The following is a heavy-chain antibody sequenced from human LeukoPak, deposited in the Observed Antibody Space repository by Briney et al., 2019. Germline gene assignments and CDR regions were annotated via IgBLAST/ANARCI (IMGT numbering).Heavy chain of an antibody. CDR2: ISYDGSKK. CDR1: GFTFSTYA. D-gene: IGHD3-22*01. CDR3: ARPRSGYYGADFDY. V-gene: IGHV3-30*04. J-gene: IGHJ4*02. Sequence: GGSLRLSCAASGFTFSTYAMHWVRQAPGKGLEWVAAISYDGSKKHYADSVKGRFTISRDNAKNSLYLQMNSLRVEDTAVYYCARPRSGYYGADFDYWGQGTLVTVSS.